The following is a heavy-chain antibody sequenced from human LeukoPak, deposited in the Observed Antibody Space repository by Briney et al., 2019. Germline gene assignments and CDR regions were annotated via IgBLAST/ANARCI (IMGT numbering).Heavy chain of an antibody. CDR2: IKQDGSEK. Sequence: GGSLRLSCAASGFSVGDNYMSWVRQAPGKGLEWVANIKQDGSEKYYVDSVKGRFTISRDNAKNSLYLQMNSLRAEDTAVYYCARDVVTIFGVVYYYYMDVWGKGTTVTVSS. J-gene: IGHJ6*03. CDR3: ARDVVTIFGVVYYYYMDV. V-gene: IGHV3-7*01. D-gene: IGHD3-3*01. CDR1: GFSVGDNY.